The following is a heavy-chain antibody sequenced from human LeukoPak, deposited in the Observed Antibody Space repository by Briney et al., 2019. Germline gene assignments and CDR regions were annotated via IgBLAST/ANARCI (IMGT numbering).Heavy chain of an antibody. Sequence: GGSLRLSCAASAFVFSGYWMTWVRQAPGKGLEWVANINQDRSEKYYVDSVKGRFTISRDNAEKSLYLQLNSLRAEDTAVYYCARYYDGHTYEDAFDIWGQGTRVSVSS. V-gene: IGHV3-7*01. CDR2: INQDRSEK. CDR1: AFVFSGYW. J-gene: IGHJ3*02. CDR3: ARYYDGHTYEDAFDI. D-gene: IGHD3-16*01.